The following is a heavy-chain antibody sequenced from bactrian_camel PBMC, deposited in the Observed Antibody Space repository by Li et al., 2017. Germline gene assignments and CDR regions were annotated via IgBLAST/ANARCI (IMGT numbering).Heavy chain of an antibody. CDR2: IDSSGIT. Sequence: HVQLVESGGGSVHAGGSLRLSCEGSGRTYVKWCMGWFREVPGKEREAIATIDSSGITAYADSLEGRFTISKDNAQNNLYLQLNSLKTEDTAMYYCAADGYRGMNCRGHDAEREFEYWGQGTQVTVS. CDR3: AADGYRGMNCRGHDAEREFEY. V-gene: IGHV3S55*01. D-gene: IGHD3*01. J-gene: IGHJ4*01. CDR1: GRTYVKWC.